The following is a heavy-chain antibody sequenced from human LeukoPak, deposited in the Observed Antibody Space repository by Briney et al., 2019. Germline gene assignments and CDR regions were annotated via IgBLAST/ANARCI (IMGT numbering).Heavy chain of an antibody. CDR3: ARVGDWNDLVY. D-gene: IGHD1-1*01. Sequence: PSETLSLTCTVSGGSISTYYWSWIRQTPGKGLEWIGYILYSGTTTNYNPSLKSRVTISVDTSKNQFSLKLSSVTSADTAVYYCARVGDWNDLVYWGQGTLVTVSS. J-gene: IGHJ4*02. CDR2: ILYSGTTT. V-gene: IGHV4-59*01. CDR1: GGSISTYY.